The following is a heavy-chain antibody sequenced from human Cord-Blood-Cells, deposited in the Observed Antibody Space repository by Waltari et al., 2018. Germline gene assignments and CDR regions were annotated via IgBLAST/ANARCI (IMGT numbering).Heavy chain of an antibody. J-gene: IGHJ5*02. D-gene: IGHD2-8*01. CDR2: IYYSGST. V-gene: IGHV4-39*01. CDR3: ARLNGNWFDP. Sequence: QLQLQESGPGLVKPSETLSLTCTVSGGSISSSSYYWGWIRQPPGKGLEWIGSIYYSGSTYYTPSLKSRGTISVDTSKNQFSLKLSSVTAADTAVYYCARLNGNWFDPWGQGTLVTVSS. CDR1: GGSISSSSYY.